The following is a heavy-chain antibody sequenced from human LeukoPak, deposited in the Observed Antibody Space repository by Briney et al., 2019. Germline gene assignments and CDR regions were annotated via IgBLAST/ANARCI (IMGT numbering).Heavy chain of an antibody. V-gene: IGHV4-59*01. D-gene: IGHD2-21*02. CDR2: IYYSGST. Sequence: SETLSLTCTVSGDSITGYYWSWIRQPPGKGLEWIGYIYYSGSTNYNPSLRSRVTISVDTSNNQFSLRLTSMTAADTAIYYCARVESVVTTTRMGFDSWGQGTLVTVS. J-gene: IGHJ4*02. CDR1: GDSITGYY. CDR3: ARVESVVTTTRMGFDS.